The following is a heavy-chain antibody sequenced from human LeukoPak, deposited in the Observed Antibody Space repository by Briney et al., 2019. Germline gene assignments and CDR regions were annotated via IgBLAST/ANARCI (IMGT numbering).Heavy chain of an antibody. D-gene: IGHD3-3*01. CDR2: INHSGST. V-gene: IGHV4-34*01. J-gene: IGHJ5*02. CDR3: ARESELRFLEWLFNWFDP. Sequence: PSETLSLTCAVYGGSFSGYYWSWIRQPPGKGLEWIGEINHSGSTNYNPSLKSRVTISVDTSKNQFSLKLSSVTAADTAVYYCARESELRFLEWLFNWFDPWGQGTLVTVSS. CDR1: GGSFSGYY.